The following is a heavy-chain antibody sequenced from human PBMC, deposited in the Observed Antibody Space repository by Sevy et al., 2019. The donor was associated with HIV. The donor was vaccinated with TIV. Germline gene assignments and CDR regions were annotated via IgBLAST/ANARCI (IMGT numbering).Heavy chain of an antibody. CDR2: ISSSSNYI. V-gene: IGHV3-21*01. CDR3: ARDKREAYFDGSTSSDAFDI. CDR1: GFTFSRSS. D-gene: IGHD3-22*01. J-gene: IGHJ3*02. Sequence: GGSLRLSCAGSGFTFSRSSMNWVRQAPGKGLEWVSSISSSSNYIYYADSVKGRFTISRDNAKNSRLLLMNSLRAEDTAVYYCARDKREAYFDGSTSSDAFDIWGQGTLVTVSS.